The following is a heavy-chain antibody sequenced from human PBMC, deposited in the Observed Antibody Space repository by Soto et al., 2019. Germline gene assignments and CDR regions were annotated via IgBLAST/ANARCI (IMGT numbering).Heavy chain of an antibody. CDR1: GFTFSSYA. J-gene: IGHJ5*02. D-gene: IGHD4-17*01. CDR2: ISYDGSNK. Sequence: QVQLVESGGGVVQPGRSLRLSCAASGFTFSSYAMHWVRQAPGKGLAWVAVISYDGSNKYYADSVKGRFTISRDNSKNTLYLQMNSLRAEDTAVYYCARDGGDGDYVSNWFDPWGQGTLVTVSS. V-gene: IGHV3-30-3*01. CDR3: ARDGGDGDYVSNWFDP.